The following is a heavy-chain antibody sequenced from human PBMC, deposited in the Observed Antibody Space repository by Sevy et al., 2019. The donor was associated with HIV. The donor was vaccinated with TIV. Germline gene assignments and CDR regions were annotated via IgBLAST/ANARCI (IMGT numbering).Heavy chain of an antibody. CDR3: ATTKYYYDGNGYPFDY. CDR2: FDHEDGET. V-gene: IGHV1-24*01. Sequence: ASVKVSCKVSGYTLTELSMHWLRQAPGKGLEWVGSFDHEDGETVYEHNFQGRVSMTDETSTDTAYMEVISLKLEDTAVYYCATTKYYYDGNGYPFDYWGQGTLVTVSS. CDR1: GYTLTELS. J-gene: IGHJ4*02. D-gene: IGHD3-22*01.